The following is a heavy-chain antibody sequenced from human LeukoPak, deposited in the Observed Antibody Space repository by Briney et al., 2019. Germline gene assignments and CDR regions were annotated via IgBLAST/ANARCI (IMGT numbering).Heavy chain of an antibody. J-gene: IGHJ6*02. CDR2: IYTGGNT. CDR3: ARDREYCSGGSCYYRRAYYYYGMDV. V-gene: IGHV3-53*01. D-gene: IGHD2-15*01. CDR1: GFTVDSNY. Sequence: GGSLRLSCAASGFTVDSNYLSWVRQAPGKGLEWVSTIYTGGNTYYAASVKGRFTISRDFSKNTVFLHMNSLRAEDTAMYYCARDREYCSGGSCYYRRAYYYYGMDVWGQGTTVTVSS.